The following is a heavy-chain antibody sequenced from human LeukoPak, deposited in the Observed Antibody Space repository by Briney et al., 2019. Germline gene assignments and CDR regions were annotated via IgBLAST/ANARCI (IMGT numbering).Heavy chain of an antibody. J-gene: IGHJ6*03. CDR2: IIPIFGTA. V-gene: IGHV1-69*05. CDR3: ARGAIPSNYDILTGYYYYYYMDV. CDR1: GGTFSSYA. D-gene: IGHD3-9*01. Sequence: ASVKVSCKASGGTFSSYAISWVRQAPGQGLEWMGGIIPIFGTANYAQKFQGRVTITTDESTSTAYMELSSLRSEDTAVYYCARGAIPSNYDILTGYYYYYYMDVWGKGTTVTVSS.